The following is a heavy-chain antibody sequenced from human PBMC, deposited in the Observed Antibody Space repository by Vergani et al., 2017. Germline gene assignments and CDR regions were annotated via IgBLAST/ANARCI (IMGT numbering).Heavy chain of an antibody. Sequence: QVQLVQSGAEVKKPGSSVKVSCKASGGTFSSYAISWVREAPGQGLEWMGRIIPILGIANYAQKFQGRVTITADKSTSTAYMELSSLRSEDTAVYYCARLRLLYMDACDIWGQGTMVTVSS. CDR1: GGTFSSYA. CDR3: ARLRLLYMDACDI. V-gene: IGHV1-69*04. D-gene: IGHD3-3*01. J-gene: IGHJ3*02. CDR2: IIPILGIA.